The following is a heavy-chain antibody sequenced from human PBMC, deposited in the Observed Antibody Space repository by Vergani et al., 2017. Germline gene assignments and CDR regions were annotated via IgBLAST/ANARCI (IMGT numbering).Heavy chain of an antibody. J-gene: IGHJ4*02. Sequence: EVQLVESGGVVVQPGGSLRLSCAASGFTFDDYTMHWVRQAPGKGLEWVSLISWDGGSTYYADSVKGRFTISRDNSKHSLYLQMNSLRTEDTALYYCAKGPYGSGSPYYFDYGGQGTLVTVSS. D-gene: IGHD3-10*01. CDR3: AKGPYGSGSPYYFDY. V-gene: IGHV3-43*01. CDR1: GFTFDDYT. CDR2: ISWDGGST.